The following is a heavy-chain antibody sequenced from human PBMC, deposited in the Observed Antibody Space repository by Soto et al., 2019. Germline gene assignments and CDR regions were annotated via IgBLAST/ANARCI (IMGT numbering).Heavy chain of an antibody. J-gene: IGHJ4*02. D-gene: IGHD4-17*01. V-gene: IGHV4-31*03. CDR1: GGSITSGGYY. Sequence: QVQLQESGPGLVKPSQTLSLTCTVSGGSITSGGYYWSWIRQHPGKGLEWIGYIYYSGSNYYNPSLKSRVNISLDTSKNQFSLNLSSVTAADTATYYCARAVRLRLDNWGQGTLVTVSS. CDR3: ARAVRLRLDN. CDR2: IYYSGSN.